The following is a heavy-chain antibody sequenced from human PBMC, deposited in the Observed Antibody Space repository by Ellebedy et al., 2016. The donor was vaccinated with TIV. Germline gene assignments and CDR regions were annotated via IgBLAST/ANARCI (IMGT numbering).Heavy chain of an antibody. D-gene: IGHD5-24*01. CDR3: ARGGVATSSSYYYYYGMDV. Sequence: SVKVSXKASGGTFSSYAISWVRQAPGQGLEWMGGIIPIFGTANYAQKFQGRVTITADESTSTAYMELSSLRSEDTAVYYCARGGVATSSSYYYYYGMDVWGQGTTVTVSS. CDR1: GGTFSSYA. V-gene: IGHV1-69*13. CDR2: IIPIFGTA. J-gene: IGHJ6*02.